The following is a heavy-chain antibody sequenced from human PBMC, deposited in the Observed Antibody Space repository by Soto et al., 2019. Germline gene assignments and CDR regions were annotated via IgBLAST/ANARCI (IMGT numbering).Heavy chain of an antibody. V-gene: IGHV3-74*03. CDR1: GFTFSGHW. J-gene: IGHJ3*02. Sequence: EVQLVESGGDLVQPGGSLRLSCAASGFTFSGHWMHWVRQVPGKGLEWVSRINTDGGSSAYADSVKGRFTISRANAENTLYLQMNGLRAEDTAVYYCAREAGYCSRTSCYRRAFDTWGQGTTVTVSS. CDR3: AREAGYCSRTSCYRRAFDT. CDR2: INTDGGSS. D-gene: IGHD2-2*01.